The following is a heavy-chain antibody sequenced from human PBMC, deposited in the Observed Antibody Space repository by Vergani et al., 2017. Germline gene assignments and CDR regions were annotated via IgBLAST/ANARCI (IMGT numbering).Heavy chain of an antibody. V-gene: IGHV3-30*02. J-gene: IGHJ4*02. Sequence: QVQLVESAGGVVQPGGSLRLSCAASGFTFSNFGMHWIGQAPGKGLEWLAYIGKSGIKTRYRDAVKGRFTVSRDNSKDILYLQMDSLRSEDTALYYCTKYLRDSTDGLPDSWGPGTLVIVSS. CDR3: TKYLRDSTDGLPDS. CDR2: IGKSGIKT. CDR1: GFTFSNFG. D-gene: IGHD2-21*02.